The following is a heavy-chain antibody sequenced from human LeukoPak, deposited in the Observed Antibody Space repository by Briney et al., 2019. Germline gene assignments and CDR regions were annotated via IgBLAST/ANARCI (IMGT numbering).Heavy chain of an antibody. D-gene: IGHD5-24*01. CDR1: GDSVSSNRGA. CDR2: TCYRSKLYN. CDR3: ARGDGYNYEPGGYYDGMDV. Sequence: SQTLSLTFVISGDSVSSNRGAWNWIRQSPSRGLEWLGRTCYRSKLYNEYAISVKSRITIKPETSKNQFTLQLNSVTPDDTAVYYCARGDGYNYEPGGYYDGMDVWGQATTVTVSS. V-gene: IGHV6-1*01. J-gene: IGHJ6*02.